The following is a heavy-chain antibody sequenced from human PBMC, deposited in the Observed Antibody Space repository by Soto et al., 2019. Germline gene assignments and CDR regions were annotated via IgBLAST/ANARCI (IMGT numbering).Heavy chain of an antibody. V-gene: IGHV1-46*01. CDR3: AREAPSTGAFDI. J-gene: IGHJ3*02. CDR1: GYIFTNFY. D-gene: IGHD2-8*02. CDR2: IFPNGDRT. Sequence: QVQLGQSGAELKKPGASVKISCKSSGYIFTNFYLHWVRQAPGQGLEWMGVIFPNGDRTSYAQSFRGRVTMTRDTSTSTDQMELSSLTCEDTAVYFCAREAPSTGAFDIWGQGTMVTVSS.